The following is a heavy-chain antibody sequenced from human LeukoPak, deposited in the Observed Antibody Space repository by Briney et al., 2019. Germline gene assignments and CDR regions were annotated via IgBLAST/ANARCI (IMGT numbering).Heavy chain of an antibody. D-gene: IGHD3-10*01. CDR1: GXSISSSSNY. Sequence: SETLSLTCTVSGXSISSSSNYWGWIRQPPGKGPEWIGSIYYSGSTYYNPSLKSRVTISVDTSKNQFSLKLSSVTAADTAVYYCARERFGELYLVYWGQGTLVTVSS. V-gene: IGHV4-39*02. CDR2: IYYSGST. J-gene: IGHJ4*02. CDR3: ARERFGELYLVY.